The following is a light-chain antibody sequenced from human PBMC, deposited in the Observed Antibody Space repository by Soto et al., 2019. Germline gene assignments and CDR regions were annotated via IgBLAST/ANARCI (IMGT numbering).Light chain of an antibody. CDR3: QQCDIWPRT. Sequence: EIVLTLYPATLSLSRWERAPLSCRASQSVSSHLAWYTQKPGQAPRLLVYGAPSRATGIPDRFSGSVSGTDFSLTITSLQSVDFSVYYCQQCDIWPRTFGQGPRWIS. V-gene: IGKV3D-15*01. CDR1: QSVSSH. CDR2: GAP. J-gene: IGKJ1*01.